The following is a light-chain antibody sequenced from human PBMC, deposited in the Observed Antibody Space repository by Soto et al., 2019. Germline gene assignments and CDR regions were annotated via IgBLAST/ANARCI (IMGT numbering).Light chain of an antibody. CDR1: QSVNIN. CDR2: GTS. Sequence: EIVMTQSPSTLSVSPGERATLSCRASQSVNINLAWYQQKPGQAPRLLIYGTSTRATGVPARFSGSGSGTDFTLTISRLEPEDFAVYYCQQYGSSPPITFGQGTRLEI. V-gene: IGKV3-20*01. CDR3: QQYGSSPPIT. J-gene: IGKJ5*01.